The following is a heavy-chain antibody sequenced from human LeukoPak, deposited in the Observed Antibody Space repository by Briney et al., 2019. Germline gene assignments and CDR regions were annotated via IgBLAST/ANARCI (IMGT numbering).Heavy chain of an antibody. D-gene: IGHD6-19*01. CDR3: ARAQWRTYSYYYMDV. V-gene: IGHV3-53*01. CDR1: GFTVSFNY. CDR2: IYSGGST. J-gene: IGHJ6*03. Sequence: GGSLRLSCAASGFTVSFNYMSWVRQAPGKGLEWISIIYSGGSTYYADSVKGRFTISRDDSKNTLYLQMNSLRAEDTAIYYCARAQWRTYSYYYMDVWGKGTTVTVSS.